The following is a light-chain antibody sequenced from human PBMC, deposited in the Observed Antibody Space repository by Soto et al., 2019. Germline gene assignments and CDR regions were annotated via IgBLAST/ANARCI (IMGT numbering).Light chain of an antibody. CDR1: QSISSW. J-gene: IGKJ4*01. V-gene: IGKV1-5*01. Sequence: DIEMTQSPPTLSASVGDRVTITCGASQSISSWLAWYQQKPGKAPKLLIYDASSLESGVPSRFSGSGSGTEFTLTISTLQPDDFATYYCHQYNSYSPLTFGGGTKVDI. CDR2: DAS. CDR3: HQYNSYSPLT.